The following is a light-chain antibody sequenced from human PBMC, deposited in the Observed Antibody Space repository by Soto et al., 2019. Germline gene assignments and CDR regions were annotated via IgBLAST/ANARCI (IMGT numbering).Light chain of an antibody. V-gene: IGKV1-5*01. CDR1: QSSSSW. Sequence: DIQMTPSPSTLSASVGDRVTITCRASQSSSSWLAWYQQKPGKAPKLLIYDASSLESGGPSRFSGSRSGTELTLTIRSLQPDDCATYYCQQYNSYPYSFGQGTKLEIK. J-gene: IGKJ2*01. CDR2: DAS. CDR3: QQYNSYPYS.